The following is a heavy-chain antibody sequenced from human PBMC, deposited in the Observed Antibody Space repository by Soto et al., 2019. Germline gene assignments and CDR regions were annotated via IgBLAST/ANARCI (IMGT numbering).Heavy chain of an antibody. V-gene: IGHV1-18*01. J-gene: IGHJ6*02. CDR1: CYTITSSV. CDR2: ISAYHGHT. CDR3: ARDQARHDFWSGYWVYYYGMDV. D-gene: IGHD3-3*01. Sequence: ASVKVSCKASCYTITSSVISWVRQSPGQGVEWMGWISAYHGHTHYAPTLQGRVTMTPDTSTSTAYMALRSLRSDDTAVYYCARDQARHDFWSGYWVYYYGMDVWRQGTTVTASS.